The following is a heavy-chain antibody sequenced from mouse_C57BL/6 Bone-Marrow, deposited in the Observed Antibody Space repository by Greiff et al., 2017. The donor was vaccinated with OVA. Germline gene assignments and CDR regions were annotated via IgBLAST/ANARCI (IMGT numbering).Heavy chain of an antibody. CDR1: GYTFTSYW. CDR2: IDPSDSYT. J-gene: IGHJ4*01. D-gene: IGHD2-1*01. V-gene: IGHV1-69*01. CDR3: ARSHLLWSPLYAMDY. Sequence: QVQLQQPGAELVMPGASVKLSCKASGYTFTSYWMHWVKQRPGQGLEWIGEIDPSDSYTNYNQKFKGKSTLTVDKSSSTAYMQLSSLTSEDSAVYYCARSHLLWSPLYAMDYWGQGTSVTVSS.